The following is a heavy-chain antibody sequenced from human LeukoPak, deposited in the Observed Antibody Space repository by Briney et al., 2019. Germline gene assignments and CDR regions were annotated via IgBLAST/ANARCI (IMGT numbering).Heavy chain of an antibody. J-gene: IGHJ3*02. CDR2: IYSGGST. D-gene: IGHD6-19*01. Sequence: GGSLRLSCAASGFTFSSNYMSWVRQAPGKGLEWVSVIYSGGSTYYSDSVKGRFTISRDNSKNTLYLQMNSLRAEDTAVYYCARGRIAVAAGDAFDIWGQGTMVTVSS. V-gene: IGHV3-66*01. CDR3: ARGRIAVAAGDAFDI. CDR1: GFTFSSNY.